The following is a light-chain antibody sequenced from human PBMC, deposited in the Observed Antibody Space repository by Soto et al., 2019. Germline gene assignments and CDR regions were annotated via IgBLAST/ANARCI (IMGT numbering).Light chain of an antibody. Sequence: DIVMTQSPATLSVSPGERATLSCRASQSVTTNLAWYQQTPGQAPRLLLYDASTRATGIPARFSGSGSGTESTLTISSLQSEDFAVYFCQQYNNWPPGTCGQGTKLEIK. CDR2: DAS. J-gene: IGKJ2*01. CDR3: QQYNNWPPGT. CDR1: QSVTTN. V-gene: IGKV3-15*01.